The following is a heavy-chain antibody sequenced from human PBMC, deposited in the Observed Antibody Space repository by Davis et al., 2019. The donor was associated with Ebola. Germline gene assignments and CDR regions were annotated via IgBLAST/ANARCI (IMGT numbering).Heavy chain of an antibody. J-gene: IGHJ6*03. CDR2: INAGNGNT. V-gene: IGHV1-3*01. CDR1: GYTFTSYA. D-gene: IGHD1-26*01. Sequence: ASVKVSCKASGYTFTSYAMHWVRQAPGQRLEWMGWINAGNGNTKYSQKFQGRVTITRDTSASTAYMELSSLRSEDTAVYYCARGGLVGYYYYYMDVWGKGTTVTVSS. CDR3: ARGGLVGYYYYYMDV.